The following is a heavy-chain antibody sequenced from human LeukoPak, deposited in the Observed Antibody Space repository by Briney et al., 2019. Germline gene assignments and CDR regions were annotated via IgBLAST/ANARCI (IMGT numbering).Heavy chain of an antibody. CDR3: ARDHRQRGSSFDY. Sequence: AGGSLRLSCAASGFTFSSYGMQWVRQAPGKGVEGVGVIWYDGSNKYYADSVKGRFTISRDNSKNTLYLQMNSLRAEDTAVYYCARDHRQRGSSFDYWGQGTLVTVSS. CDR2: IWYDGSNK. CDR1: GFTFSSYG. V-gene: IGHV3-33*01. J-gene: IGHJ4*02. D-gene: IGHD5-12*01.